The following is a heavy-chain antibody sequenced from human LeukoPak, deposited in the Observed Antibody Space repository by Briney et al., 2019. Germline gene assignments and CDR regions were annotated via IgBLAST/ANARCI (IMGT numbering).Heavy chain of an antibody. CDR3: ARAPGYSSSWFKPDYYYYGMDV. CDR1: GFTFSDYY. J-gene: IGHJ6*02. D-gene: IGHD6-13*01. CDR2: ISSSSSYT. V-gene: IGHV3-11*06. Sequence: GGSLRLSCAASGFTFSDYYMSWIRQAPGKGLEWVSYISSSSSYTNYADSVKGRFTISRDNAKNSLYLQMNSLRAEDTAVYYCARAPGYSSSWFKPDYYYYGMDVWGQGTTVTVSS.